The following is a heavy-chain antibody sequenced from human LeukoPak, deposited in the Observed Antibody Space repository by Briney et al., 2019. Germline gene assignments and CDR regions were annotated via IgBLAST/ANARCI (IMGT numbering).Heavy chain of an antibody. Sequence: SETLSLTCAVYGGSFSGYYWSWIRQPPGEGLEWIGEINHSGSTNYNPSLKSRVTISVDTSKNQFSLKLSSVTAADTAVYYCASGGKAWGQGTLVTVSA. CDR2: INHSGST. CDR1: GGSFSGYY. J-gene: IGHJ5*02. V-gene: IGHV4-34*01. CDR3: ASGGKA.